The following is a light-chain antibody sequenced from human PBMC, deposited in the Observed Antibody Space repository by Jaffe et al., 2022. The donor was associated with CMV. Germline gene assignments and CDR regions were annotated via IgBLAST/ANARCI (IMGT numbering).Light chain of an antibody. CDR1: KLGDKY. CDR3: QAWGTITARVV. CDR2: QDI. J-gene: IGLJ2*01. Sequence: SYQLTQPPSVSVSPGQTANITCSGDKLGDKYVCWYQQRPGQSPVLVIHQDIKRPSGIPERFSGSNSGNTATLTISGTQAMDEADYYCQAWGTITARVVFGGGTKLTVL. V-gene: IGLV3-1*01.